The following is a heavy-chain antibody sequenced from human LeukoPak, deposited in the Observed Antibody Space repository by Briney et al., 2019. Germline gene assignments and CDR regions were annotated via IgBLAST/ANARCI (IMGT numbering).Heavy chain of an antibody. CDR1: GGSFSGYY. CDR3: AAYSSSLIAYYFDY. V-gene: IGHV4-34*01. CDR2: INHSGST. J-gene: IGHJ4*02. Sequence: SETLSLTCAVYGGSFSGYYWSWIRQPPGKGLEWIGEINHSGSTNYNPSLKSRVTISVDTSKNQFSLKLSSVTAADTAVYYCAAYSSSLIAYYFDYWGQGTLVTVSP. D-gene: IGHD6-13*01.